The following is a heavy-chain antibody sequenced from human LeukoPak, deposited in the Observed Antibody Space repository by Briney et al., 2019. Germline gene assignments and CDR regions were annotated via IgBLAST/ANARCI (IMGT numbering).Heavy chain of an antibody. D-gene: IGHD3-22*01. Sequence: SETPSLTCAVYGGSFSGHYWSWIRQPPGKGLEWIGEINHSGSTNYNPSLKSRVTISVDTSKNQFSLKLSSVTAADTAVYYCAGRRNYYDSSGYYGDHFDYWGQGTLVTVSS. J-gene: IGHJ4*02. V-gene: IGHV4-34*01. CDR2: INHSGST. CDR1: GGSFSGHY. CDR3: AGRRNYYDSSGYYGDHFDY.